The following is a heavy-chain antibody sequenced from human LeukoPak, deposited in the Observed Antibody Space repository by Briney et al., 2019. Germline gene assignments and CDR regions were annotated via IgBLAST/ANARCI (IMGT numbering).Heavy chain of an antibody. CDR3: ARGPNSNWSGLDF. J-gene: IGHJ4*02. V-gene: IGHV3-9*01. Sequence: GGSLRLSCAPSGFTFDDYAMHWVRQAPGKGLEWVSGISWNSGSITYADSVKGRFTVSRDNAKNTLYLQVNNLRAEDTAVYYCARGPNSNWSGLDFWGQGTLLTVSS. CDR2: ISWNSGSI. CDR1: GFTFDDYA. D-gene: IGHD6-6*01.